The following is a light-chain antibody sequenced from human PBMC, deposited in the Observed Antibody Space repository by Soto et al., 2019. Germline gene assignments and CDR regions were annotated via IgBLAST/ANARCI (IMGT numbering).Light chain of an antibody. CDR1: RSNIGSNT. CDR3: AAWDDSLNGYYV. CDR2: SNN. Sequence: QSVLTQPPSASGTPGQRVTISCSGSRSNIGSNTVNWYQQLPGTAPKLLIYSNNQRPSGVPDRFSGSKPGTSASLAISGLQSEDEAEYYCAAWDDSLNGYYVFGTGTKVTVL. J-gene: IGLJ1*01. V-gene: IGLV1-44*01.